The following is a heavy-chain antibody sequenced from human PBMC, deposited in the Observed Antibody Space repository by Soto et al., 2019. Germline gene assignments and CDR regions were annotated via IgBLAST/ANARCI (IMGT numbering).Heavy chain of an antibody. D-gene: IGHD6-19*01. Sequence: VQLVESGGGVVQPGRSLRLSCAASGFTFSDYAMHWVRQAPGKGLEWVAVVSHDGRNTHYADSVKGRFTISRTSLRAEDTAVYYCAKGGRQWLVTSDFNYWSQGALVTVSS. V-gene: IGHV3-30*18. CDR3: AKGGRQWLVTSDFNY. J-gene: IGHJ4*02. CDR2: VSHDGRNT. CDR1: GFTFSDYA.